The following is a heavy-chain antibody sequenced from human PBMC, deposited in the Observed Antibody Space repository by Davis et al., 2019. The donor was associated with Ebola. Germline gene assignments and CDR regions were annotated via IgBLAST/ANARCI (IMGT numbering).Heavy chain of an antibody. V-gene: IGHV1-69*13. CDR1: GYTFTSYD. CDR3: AREGEPYGMDV. D-gene: IGHD3-16*01. J-gene: IGHJ6*02. Sequence: SVKVSCKASGYTFTSYDISWVRQAPGQGLEWMGGIIPIFGTANYAQKFQGRVTITADESTSTAYMELSSLRSEDTAVYYCAREGEPYGMDVWGQGTTVTVSS. CDR2: IIPIFGTA.